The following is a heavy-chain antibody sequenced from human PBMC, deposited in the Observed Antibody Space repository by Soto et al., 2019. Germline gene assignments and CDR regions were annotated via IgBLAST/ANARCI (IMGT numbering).Heavy chain of an antibody. J-gene: IGHJ6*02. D-gene: IGHD2-15*01. V-gene: IGHV3-21*01. CDR2: ISSSSSYI. Sequence: EVQLVESGGGLVKPGGSLRLSCAASGFTFSSYSMNWVRQAPGKGLEWVSSISSSSSYIYYADSVKGRFTISRDNAKNSLYLQMNSLRAEDTAVYYCARDQGWKDIVEVVAAHPGYYGMDVWGQGTTVTVSS. CDR3: ARDQGWKDIVEVVAAHPGYYGMDV. CDR1: GFTFSSYS.